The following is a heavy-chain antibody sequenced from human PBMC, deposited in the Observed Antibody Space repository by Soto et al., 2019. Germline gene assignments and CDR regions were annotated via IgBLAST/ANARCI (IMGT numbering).Heavy chain of an antibody. Sequence: SVKVSCKASGGTFSNHAISWVRQAPGQGLEWVGGIIPMFPTADYAQRSQGRVTITADDSTTTVYMELSGLRSEDTAMYYCARDDATYCGGDCYRYFYYGMDVWGHGTTVTVSS. D-gene: IGHD2-21*02. CDR3: ARDDATYCGGDCYRYFYYGMDV. J-gene: IGHJ6*02. CDR1: GGTFSNHA. CDR2: IIPMFPTA. V-gene: IGHV1-69*13.